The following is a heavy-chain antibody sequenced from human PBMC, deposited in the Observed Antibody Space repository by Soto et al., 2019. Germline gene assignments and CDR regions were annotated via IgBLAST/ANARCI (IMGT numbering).Heavy chain of an antibody. D-gene: IGHD3-10*01. V-gene: IGHV6-1*01. Sequence: PSQTLSLTCAISGDSVSSNSVAWNWIRQSPSRGLEWLGRTYYRSKWNNDYAVSVISRITINPDTSKNQFSLQLNSVTPEDTAVYYCAREITILRGVLNPLAHWGQGTLVTVSS. J-gene: IGHJ4*02. CDR1: GDSVSSNSVA. CDR2: TYYRSKWNN. CDR3: AREITILRGVLNPLAH.